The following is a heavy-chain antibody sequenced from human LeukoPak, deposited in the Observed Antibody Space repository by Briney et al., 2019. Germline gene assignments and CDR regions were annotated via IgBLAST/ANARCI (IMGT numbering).Heavy chain of an antibody. D-gene: IGHD2-15*01. CDR1: GFTFSSHA. J-gene: IGHJ4*02. V-gene: IGHV3-23*01. CDR3: AKDQDIVAVVAADY. CDR2: ITGYGGSI. Sequence: PGGSLRLSCATSGFTFSSHAMTWVRQAPGKGLEWVSTITGYGGSIDYADSVKGRFTISRDNSKNTLYLQMNSLRAEDTAVYYCAKDQDIVAVVAADYWGQGTLVTVSS.